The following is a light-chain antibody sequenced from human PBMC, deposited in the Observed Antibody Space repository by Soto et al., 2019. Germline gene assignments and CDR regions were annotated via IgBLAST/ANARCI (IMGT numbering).Light chain of an antibody. J-gene: IGLJ1*01. Sequence: QSVLTQPASVSGSPGQSITISCTGTSSDVGGYSYVSWYQQHPGKAPKLMIYEVSDRPSGVSNRFSGSKSGSTASLTISGLQAEDEADYYCSSYTTTNTHVFGTGTKVTVL. CDR2: EVS. CDR1: SSDVGGYSY. CDR3: SSYTTTNTHV. V-gene: IGLV2-14*01.